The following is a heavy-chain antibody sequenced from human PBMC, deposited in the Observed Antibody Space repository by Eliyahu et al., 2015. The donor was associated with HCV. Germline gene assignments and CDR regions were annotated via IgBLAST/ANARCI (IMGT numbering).Heavy chain of an antibody. CDR3: AHRGSTWPPSDWFGP. CDR1: GFSLNTXGVG. Sequence: QITLKESGPTLVKPTQTLTLTCTFSGFSLNTXGVGVGWIRQPPGKALXXLAVIYWNXDKRYSPSLKSRFTITKDTSRNQVVLTMTNMDPVDTATYYCAHRGSTWPPSDWFGPWGQGTLVTVSS. J-gene: IGHJ5*02. V-gene: IGHV2-5*01. CDR2: IYWNXDK. D-gene: IGHD3-10*01.